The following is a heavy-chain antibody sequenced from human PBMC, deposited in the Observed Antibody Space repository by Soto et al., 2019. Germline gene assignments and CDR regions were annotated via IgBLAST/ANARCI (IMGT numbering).Heavy chain of an antibody. CDR2: IIPFFGAT. CDR3: ASRPVMEVAQYGNGFDP. CDR1: GGTFSSYP. J-gene: IGHJ5*02. D-gene: IGHD2-15*01. V-gene: IGHV1-69*01. Sequence: QVHLVQSGAEVKKPGSSVKVSCKASGGTFSSYPINWVRQAPGQWLEWMGGIIPFFGATHSAQKFQGRLTITADESTSTTYMELSSLRSEDTAVYYCASRPVMEVAQYGNGFDPWGQGTLVTVSS.